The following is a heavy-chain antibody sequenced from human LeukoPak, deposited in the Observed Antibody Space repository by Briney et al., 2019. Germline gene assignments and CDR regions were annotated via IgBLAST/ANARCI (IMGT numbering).Heavy chain of an antibody. CDR1: GFTFSSYD. CDR2: INRGGST. D-gene: IGHD5-24*01. Sequence: LRLSCAASGFTFSSYDMNWIRQPPGKGLEWIGEINRGGSTNYNPSLKSRVTISVDTSKNQFSLKLSSVTAADTAVYYCARGPADYNKLKPGDRDGYNYKSKGTPFDYWGQGTLVTVSS. CDR3: ARGPADYNKLKPGDRDGYNYKSKGTPFDY. V-gene: IGHV4-34*01. J-gene: IGHJ4*02.